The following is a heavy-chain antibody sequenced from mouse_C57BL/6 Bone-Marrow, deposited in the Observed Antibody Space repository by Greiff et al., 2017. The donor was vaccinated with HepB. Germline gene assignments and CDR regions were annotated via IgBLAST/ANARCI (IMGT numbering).Heavy chain of an antibody. CDR1: GFNIKDYY. Sequence: VHVKQSGAELVKPGASVKLSCTASGFNIKDYYMHWVKQRTEQGLEWIGRIDPEDGETKYAPKFQGKATITADTSSNTAYLQLSSLTSEDTAVYYCAFYYYGSSPYFDVWGTGTTVTVSS. D-gene: IGHD1-1*01. CDR3: AFYYYGSSPYFDV. V-gene: IGHV14-2*01. J-gene: IGHJ1*03. CDR2: IDPEDGET.